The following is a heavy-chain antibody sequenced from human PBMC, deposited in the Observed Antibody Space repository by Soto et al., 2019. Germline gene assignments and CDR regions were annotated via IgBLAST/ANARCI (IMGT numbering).Heavy chain of an antibody. D-gene: IGHD2-8*01. CDR1: GWSFTDYH. CDR3: ARGDSTDCSNGVCSFFYNHDMDV. V-gene: IGHV1-2*04. J-gene: IGHJ6*02. Sequence: ASVKVSCKGSGWSFTDYHIHWVRQAPGKGLEWLGRINPKSGGTSTAQKFQGWVTMTTDTSISTASMELTRLTSDDTAIYYCARGDSTDCSNGVCSFFYNHDMDVWGQGTTVTVSS. CDR2: INPKSGGT.